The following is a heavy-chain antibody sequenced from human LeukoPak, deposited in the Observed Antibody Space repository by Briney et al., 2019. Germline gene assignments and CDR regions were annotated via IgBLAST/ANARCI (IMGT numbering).Heavy chain of an antibody. J-gene: IGHJ4*02. Sequence: GGSLRLSCAASGFTFSSYAISWVRQAPGKGLEWVSAISGSGGSTYYADSVKGRFTISRDNAKNSLYLQMNSLRAEDTAVYYCARGPNYYDSSGYYFDYWGQGTLVTVSS. CDR1: GFTFSSYA. CDR3: ARGPNYYDSSGYYFDY. V-gene: IGHV3-23*01. D-gene: IGHD3-22*01. CDR2: ISGSGGST.